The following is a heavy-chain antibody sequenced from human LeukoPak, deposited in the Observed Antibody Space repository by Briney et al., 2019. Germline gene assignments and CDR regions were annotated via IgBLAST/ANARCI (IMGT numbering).Heavy chain of an antibody. D-gene: IGHD6-19*01. CDR1: GFTFDDYG. CDR2: INWNGGST. J-gene: IGHJ4*02. Sequence: GGSLSLSCAASGFTFDDYGMSWVRQGQGKGLEWVSSINWNGGSTGYADSVKGRFTISRDNAKNSLYLQMNSLRAEDTALYYCARDRGSGWYEDLDYWGQGTLVTVSS. CDR3: ARDRGSGWYEDLDY. V-gene: IGHV3-20*04.